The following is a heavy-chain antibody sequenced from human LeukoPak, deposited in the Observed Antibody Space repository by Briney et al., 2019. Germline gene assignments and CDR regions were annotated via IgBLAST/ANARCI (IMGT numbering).Heavy chain of an antibody. CDR2: IYYSGST. CDR1: GGSISSSSYY. Sequence: SETLSLTCTVSGGSISSSSYYWGWIRQPPGKGLEWIGSIYYSGSTYYNPSLKSRVTISVDTSKNQFSLKLSSVTAADTAVYYCAREGGSSSSQNYWGQGTLVTVSS. D-gene: IGHD6-13*01. V-gene: IGHV4-39*07. J-gene: IGHJ4*02. CDR3: AREGGSSSSQNY.